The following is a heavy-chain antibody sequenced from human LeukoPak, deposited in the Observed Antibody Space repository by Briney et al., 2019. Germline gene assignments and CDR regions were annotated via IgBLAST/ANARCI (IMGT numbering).Heavy chain of an antibody. Sequence: GGSLRLSCAASGFTFSTSWMNWVRQAPGKGLEWVANIKQDGSEKYYVDSVKGRFTISRGNAENSLYLQMNSLRAEDTAVYYCAATNWFDPWGQGTLVIVSS. V-gene: IGHV3-7*01. CDR3: AATNWFDP. J-gene: IGHJ5*02. CDR2: IKQDGSEK. CDR1: GFTFSTSW.